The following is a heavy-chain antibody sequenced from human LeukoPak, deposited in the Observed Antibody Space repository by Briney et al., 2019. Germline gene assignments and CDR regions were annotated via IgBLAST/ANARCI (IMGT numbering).Heavy chain of an antibody. J-gene: IGHJ4*02. CDR3: AREVRGFSGSPSVFDY. Sequence: ASVKVSCKASGYTFTNYGITWVRQAPGQGLEWMGWISAHDGTRNYALKHEDRVTMTTDTSTSTAYMELRGLRSDDTAVYYCAREVRGFSGSPSVFDYWGQGTLVTVSS. V-gene: IGHV1-18*01. D-gene: IGHD1-26*01. CDR2: ISAHDGTR. CDR1: GYTFTNYG.